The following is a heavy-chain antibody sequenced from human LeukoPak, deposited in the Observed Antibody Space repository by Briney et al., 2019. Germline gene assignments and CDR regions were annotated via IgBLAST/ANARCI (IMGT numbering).Heavy chain of an antibody. CDR2: IKQDGSEK. CDR3: ARGYCSGGSCFFDY. Sequence: GGSLRLSCAASGFTFSSYWMSWVRQAPGKGLEWVANIKQDGSEKYYVDSVKGRFTISRDNAKNSLYLQMNSLGAEDTAVYYCARGYCSGGSCFFDYWGQGTLVTVSS. D-gene: IGHD2-15*01. J-gene: IGHJ4*02. V-gene: IGHV3-7*01. CDR1: GFTFSSYW.